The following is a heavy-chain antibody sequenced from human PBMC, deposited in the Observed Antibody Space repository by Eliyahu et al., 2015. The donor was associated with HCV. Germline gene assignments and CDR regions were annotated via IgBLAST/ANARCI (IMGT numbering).Heavy chain of an antibody. CDR1: GYIFNTYW. J-gene: IGHJ4*01. V-gene: IGHV5-51*03. CDR2: IYPGDSET. Sequence: EVYLVQSGEEVRKSGESLKISCKASGYIFNTYWIGWVRQMPGKGLEWMGVIYPGDSETIYSPSFQGQVTISVDRSRTTAHLQWRSLRASDTAMYYCARLAPRDSATTPDYWGQGTLVSVSS. D-gene: IGHD5-24*01. CDR3: ARLAPRDSATTPDY.